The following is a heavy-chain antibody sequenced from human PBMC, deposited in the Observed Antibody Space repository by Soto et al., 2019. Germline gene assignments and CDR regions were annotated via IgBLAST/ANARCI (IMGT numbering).Heavy chain of an antibody. Sequence: QVQLVESGGGVAQPGRSLRLSCAASGFTFSSHSMHWVRQAPGKGLEWVAVISFDGSYKYYADSVKGRFTISRDNSKSTLYLQMNSLRAEDTAVYYCARGASITVAGTSFDYWGQGTLVTVSS. CDR1: GFTFSSHS. D-gene: IGHD6-19*01. CDR2: ISFDGSYK. CDR3: ARGASITVAGTSFDY. V-gene: IGHV3-30-3*01. J-gene: IGHJ4*02.